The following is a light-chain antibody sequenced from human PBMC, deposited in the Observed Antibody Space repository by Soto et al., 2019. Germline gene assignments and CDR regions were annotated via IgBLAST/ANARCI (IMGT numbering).Light chain of an antibody. CDR2: DAS. CDR1: QTIASVS. J-gene: IGKJ4*01. Sequence: EIVLTQSPGTLSLSPGDRATLSCRASQTIASVSLAWYQQKPGQAPRLLTYDASSRAADIPDRFSGRGSGTDFTLTISRLEPGDRAVYFCQQYGNSPLTFGGGTKVEIK. CDR3: QQYGNSPLT. V-gene: IGKV3-20*01.